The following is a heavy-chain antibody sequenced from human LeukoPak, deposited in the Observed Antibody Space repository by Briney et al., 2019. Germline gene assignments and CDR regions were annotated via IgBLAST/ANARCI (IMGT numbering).Heavy chain of an antibody. CDR2: IDRDGVT. Sequence: GGSLRLSCAASGFTFSSNGMHWVRHVTGRGLEWVSGIDRDGVTYSDSVKGRFTMSRENGENSVYLQLNSLRAGDTAVYFCARENLEYGDYAIDYWGQGILVTVSS. CDR1: GFTFSSNG. J-gene: IGHJ4*02. V-gene: IGHV3-13*01. CDR3: ARENLEYGDYAIDY. D-gene: IGHD4-17*01.